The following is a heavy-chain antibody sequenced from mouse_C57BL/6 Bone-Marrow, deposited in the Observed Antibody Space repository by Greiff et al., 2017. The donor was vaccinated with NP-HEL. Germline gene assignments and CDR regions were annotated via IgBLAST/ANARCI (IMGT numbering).Heavy chain of an antibody. CDR3: ASTMITTGKNWFAY. Sequence: QVHVKQPGAELVRPGSSVKLSCKASGYTFTSYWMHWVKQRPIQGLEWIGNIDPSDSETHYNQKFKDKATLTVDKSSSTAYMQLSSLTSEDSAVYYCASTMITTGKNWFAYWGQGTLVTVSA. CDR1: GYTFTSYW. CDR2: IDPSDSET. J-gene: IGHJ3*01. V-gene: IGHV1-52*01. D-gene: IGHD2-4*01.